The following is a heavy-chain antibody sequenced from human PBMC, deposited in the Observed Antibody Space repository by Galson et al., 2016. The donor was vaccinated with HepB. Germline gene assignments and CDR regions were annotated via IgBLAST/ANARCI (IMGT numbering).Heavy chain of an antibody. J-gene: IGHJ6*02. Sequence: SETLSLTCAAYGGSFSGYYWSWIRQPPGKGLEWIREINHSGGTYYNPSLKSRVTISVDTSKNRFSLKLSSVTAADTAVYYCAFKYYDILTGYATDHYYYYGMDVWGQGTMVTVSS. CDR2: INHSGGT. V-gene: IGHV4-34*01. D-gene: IGHD3-9*01. CDR3: AFKYYDILTGYATDHYYYYGMDV. CDR1: GGSFSGYY.